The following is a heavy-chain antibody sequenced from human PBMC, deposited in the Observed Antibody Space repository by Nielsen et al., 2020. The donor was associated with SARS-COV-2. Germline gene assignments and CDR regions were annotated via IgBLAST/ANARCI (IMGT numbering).Heavy chain of an antibody. CDR1: GFTVSTHG. CDR2: MWHHGGDE. V-gene: IGHV3-33*01. D-gene: IGHD3-10*01. Sequence: GESLKISCEGSGFTVSTHGMHWVRQPPGKGLEWVAHMWHHGGDENYADSVRGRFTISRDLSKNTVYLQMSGLKVEDTAVYYCARDRSGFTMVRTYAMDVWGQGTTVTVSS. J-gene: IGHJ6*02. CDR3: ARDRSGFTMVRTYAMDV.